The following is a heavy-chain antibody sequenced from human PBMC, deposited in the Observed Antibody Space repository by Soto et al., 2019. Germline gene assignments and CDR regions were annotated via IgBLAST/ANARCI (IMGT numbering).Heavy chain of an antibody. CDR3: AKIHYYDGSGSPYYYALDV. D-gene: IGHD3-22*01. J-gene: IGHJ6*02. V-gene: IGHV3-23*01. CDR2: ISDDGDRT. CDR1: GFPFINYA. Sequence: LRLSCAASGFPFINYAMTWVRQAPGKGLDWVSAISDDGDRTYYADSVKGRFTISRDNSKNTLYLQMNSLRAADTAVYYCAKIHYYDGSGSPYYYALDVWGQGTTVTVSS.